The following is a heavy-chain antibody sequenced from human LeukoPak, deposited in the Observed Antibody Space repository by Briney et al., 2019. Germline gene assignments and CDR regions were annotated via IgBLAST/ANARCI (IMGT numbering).Heavy chain of an antibody. J-gene: IGHJ4*02. CDR3: AGTTDYSSFLAF. V-gene: IGHV6-1*01. CDR2: TYYRSKWHN. Sequence: SQTLSLTCAVSGDSVSSSSAVWNWIRQSPSRGLEWLGRTYYRSKWHNEYAESVKSRISITSDTSKNQFSLQLNSVTPEDTAEYYCAGTTDYSSFLAFWGQGALVTVSS. CDR1: GDSVSSSSAV. D-gene: IGHD4-11*01.